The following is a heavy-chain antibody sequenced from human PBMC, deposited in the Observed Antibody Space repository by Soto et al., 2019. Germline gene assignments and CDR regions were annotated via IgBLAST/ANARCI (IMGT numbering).Heavy chain of an antibody. CDR1: GGSFSGYY. CDR3: ARESHDILTGPPWVWYFDL. V-gene: IGHV4-34*01. Sequence: QVQLQQWGAGPLRPLETLSLTCGVSGGSFSGYYWAWXRQSXXXGLEWIGEINDRGSINYNPSLKSRVSISVDTSKNHYSLNLRSVTAADTAVYYCARESHDILTGPPWVWYFDLWGRGTLVTVSS. D-gene: IGHD3-9*01. CDR2: INDRGSI. J-gene: IGHJ2*01.